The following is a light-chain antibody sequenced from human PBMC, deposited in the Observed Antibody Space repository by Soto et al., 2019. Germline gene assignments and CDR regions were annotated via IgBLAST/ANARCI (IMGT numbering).Light chain of an antibody. V-gene: IGKV3-15*01. CDR2: GAS. Sequence: EIVMTQSPATLSVSPGERATLSCRASQSVSSNLAWYQQKPGQVPRLLIYGASTRATGIPARFSGSGSGTEFNLTISSLQSEDFAVYYCQQYNNWPSAFTFGPGTKVDIK. J-gene: IGKJ3*01. CDR3: QQYNNWPSAFT. CDR1: QSVSSN.